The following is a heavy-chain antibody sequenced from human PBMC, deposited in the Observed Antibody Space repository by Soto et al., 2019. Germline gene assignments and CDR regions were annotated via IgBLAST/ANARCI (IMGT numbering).Heavy chain of an antibody. D-gene: IGHD6-19*01. CDR3: ARAGGLGAVAADY. CDR1: GGSISSGGYS. J-gene: IGHJ4*02. Sequence: QLQLQESGSGLVKPSQTLSLTCAVSGGSISSGGYSWSWVRQPPGKGLEWIGYIYHSGSTYYNPSLKSRVTISVDRSKNQFSLKLSSVTAADTAVYYCARAGGLGAVAADYWGQGTLVTVSS. CDR2: IYHSGST. V-gene: IGHV4-30-2*01.